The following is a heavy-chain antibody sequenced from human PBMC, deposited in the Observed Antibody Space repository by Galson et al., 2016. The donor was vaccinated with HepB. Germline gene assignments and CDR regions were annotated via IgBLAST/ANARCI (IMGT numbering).Heavy chain of an antibody. CDR3: AREGTGSSSFTYYYYVMDV. D-gene: IGHD6-13*01. V-gene: IGHV3-48*04. CDR1: GFTFRSYS. Sequence: SLRLSCAASGFTFRSYSMNWVRQAPGKGLEWVSYISSSTKPTYYADSVKGRFTISRDNANNSLYLQMNRLRGEETAVYYCAREGTGSSSFTYYYYVMDVWGQGTTVTVSS. J-gene: IGHJ6*02. CDR2: ISSSTKPT.